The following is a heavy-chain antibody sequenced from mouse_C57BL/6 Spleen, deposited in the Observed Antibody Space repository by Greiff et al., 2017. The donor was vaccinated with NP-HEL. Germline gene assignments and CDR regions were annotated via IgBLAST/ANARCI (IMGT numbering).Heavy chain of an antibody. CDR1: GYTFTDYE. V-gene: IGHV1-15*01. J-gene: IGHJ3*01. D-gene: IGHD1-1*01. CDR2: IDPETGGT. Sequence: QVQLQQSGAELVRPGASVTLSCKASGYTFTDYEMHWVKQTPVHGLEWIGAIDPETGGTAYNQKFKGKAILTADKSSSTAYMEVRSLTSEDSAVYYGTRGFITTVVDQAWFAYWGQGTLVTVSA. CDR3: TRGFITTVVDQAWFAY.